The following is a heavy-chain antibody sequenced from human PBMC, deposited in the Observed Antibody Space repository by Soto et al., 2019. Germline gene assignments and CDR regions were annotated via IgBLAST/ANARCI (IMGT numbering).Heavy chain of an antibody. CDR2: INPTSGGT. J-gene: IGHJ6*02. Sequence: WASVKVSCKASGYTFTGYYMHWVRQAPGQGLEWMGWINPTSGGTNYAQKFQGWVTMTRDTSISTAYMELSRLRSDDTAVYYCARDPYEGYHYYGIDVWGQGSTVTGSS. CDR3: ARDPYEGYHYYGIDV. D-gene: IGHD3-3*01. V-gene: IGHV1-2*04. CDR1: GYTFTGYY.